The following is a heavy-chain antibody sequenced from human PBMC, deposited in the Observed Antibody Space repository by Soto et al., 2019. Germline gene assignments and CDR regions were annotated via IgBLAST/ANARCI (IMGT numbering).Heavy chain of an antibody. Sequence: SGPTLVNPRQTLTLTCDFSGFSLSTTGMCVSWIRQPPGKALEWLALIDWGGDKYYSTSPETRLTISKDTSKNQVVLTVTNVDPVDTATYYCARMTAAGIFYYYGFDVWGHGTTVTVSS. CDR1: GFSLSTTGMC. J-gene: IGHJ6*02. D-gene: IGHD2-2*01. CDR3: ARMTAAGIFYYYGFDV. CDR2: IDWGGDK. V-gene: IGHV2-70*13.